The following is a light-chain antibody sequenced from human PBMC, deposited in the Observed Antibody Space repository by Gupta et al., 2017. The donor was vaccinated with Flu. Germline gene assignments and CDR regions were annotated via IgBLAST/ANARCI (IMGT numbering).Light chain of an antibody. CDR3: HQDGTVPWT. CDR1: QSVGYNF. V-gene: IGKV3-20*01. Sequence: DNVLTQSPGTLSLSPGESATLSCRARQSVGYNFLAWFQQKPGQPPRLLIYGTSTRATGIPNRFGGSGSGTDFPLTISRLEPEDSAVYCCHQDGTVPWTFGQGTKVEIK. J-gene: IGKJ1*01. CDR2: GTS.